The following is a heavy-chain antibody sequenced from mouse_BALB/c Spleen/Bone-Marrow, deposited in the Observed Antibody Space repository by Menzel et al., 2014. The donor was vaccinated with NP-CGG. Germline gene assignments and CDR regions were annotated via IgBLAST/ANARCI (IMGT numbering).Heavy chain of an antibody. CDR2: ISSGGSYT. CDR1: GFTFSSYA. D-gene: IGHD2-12*01. V-gene: IGHV5-9-1*01. J-gene: IGHJ3*01. Sequence: EVMLVESGGGLVKPGGSLKLSCAASGFTFSSYAMSWVRQTPEKRLEWVATISSGGSYTYYPDSVKGRFTISRDNAKNTRYLQRSSLRSEDTAVYYCARHGRCDDGWFAYWGQGTLVTVSA. CDR3: ARHGRCDDGWFAY.